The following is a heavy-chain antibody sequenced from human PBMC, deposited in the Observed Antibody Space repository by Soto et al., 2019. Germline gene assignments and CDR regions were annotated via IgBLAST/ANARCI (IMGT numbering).Heavy chain of an antibody. D-gene: IGHD1-26*01. CDR3: ARVGGGGSGSHFDS. Sequence: LRLSCAASGFTLSSHWIHWVRQAPGKGLVWVSRISSDGSSIVYADSVKGRFTLSRDNAKDTLYLQMNSLRAEDTAVYYCARVGGGGSGSHFDSWGQGTLVTVSS. CDR1: GFTLSSHW. J-gene: IGHJ4*02. V-gene: IGHV3-74*01. CDR2: ISSDGSSI.